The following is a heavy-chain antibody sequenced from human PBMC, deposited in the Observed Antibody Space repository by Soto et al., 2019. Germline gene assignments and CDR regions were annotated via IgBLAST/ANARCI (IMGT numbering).Heavy chain of an antibody. D-gene: IGHD3-10*01. J-gene: IGHJ3*02. V-gene: IGHV4-59*08. CDR2: IYYSGGT. CDR1: GGSISSYY. Sequence: QVQLQESGPGLVKPSETLSLTCTVSGGSISSYYWSWIRQPPGKGLEWIGYIYYSGGTNYNPSLKRRVTISVDTSKNQFSLKLSSVTAADTAVYYCARGLWFGELAYAFDIWGQGTMVTVSS. CDR3: ARGLWFGELAYAFDI.